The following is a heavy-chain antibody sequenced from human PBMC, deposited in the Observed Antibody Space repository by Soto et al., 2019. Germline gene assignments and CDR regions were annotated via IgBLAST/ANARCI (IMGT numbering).Heavy chain of an antibody. CDR3: ANTGLYDILTGYADDAFDI. D-gene: IGHD3-9*01. CDR2: ISYDGSNK. CDR1: GFTFSSYA. Sequence: GGSLRLSCAASGFTFSSYAMHWVRQAPGKGLEWVAVISYDGSNKYYADPVKGRFTISRDNSKNTLYLQMNSLRAEDTAVYYCANTGLYDILTGYADDAFDIWGQGTMVTVSS. V-gene: IGHV3-30-3*01. J-gene: IGHJ3*02.